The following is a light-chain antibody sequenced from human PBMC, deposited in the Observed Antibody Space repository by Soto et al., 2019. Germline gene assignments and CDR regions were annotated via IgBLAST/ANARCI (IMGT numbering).Light chain of an antibody. CDR3: SSYAGSYTSV. J-gene: IGLJ3*02. CDR2: EVS. V-gene: IGLV2-14*01. CDR1: SSDVGGYNY. Sequence: ALTQPASVSGSPGQSITISCTGTSSDVGGYNYVSWYQQHPGKAPKLMIYEVSNRPSGVSNRFSGSKSGNTASLTISGLQAEDEADYYCSSYAGSYTSVFGGGTKLTVL.